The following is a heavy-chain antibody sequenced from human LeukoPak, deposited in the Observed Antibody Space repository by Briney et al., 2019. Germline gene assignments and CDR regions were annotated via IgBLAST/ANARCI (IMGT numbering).Heavy chain of an antibody. CDR3: AKIGVIGNWYYDV. J-gene: IGHJ2*01. CDR2: VNSDGTGT. D-gene: IGHD3-10*01. CDR1: GFTFSPYW. V-gene: IGHV3-74*01. Sequence: GGSLRLSCAVSGFTFSPYWMHWVRQAPGRGLVWVSRVNSDGTGTNYADSVQGRFTISRDNAKNTLYLQMNSLRAEDTAIYHCAKIGVIGNWYYDVWGRGTLVTVSS.